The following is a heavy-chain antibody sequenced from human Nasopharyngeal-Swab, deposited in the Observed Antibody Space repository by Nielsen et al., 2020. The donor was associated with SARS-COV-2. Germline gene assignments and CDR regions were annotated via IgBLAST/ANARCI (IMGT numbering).Heavy chain of an antibody. Sequence: VRKRPGKGMEWMGRIDPSDSYTNYSPSFQGHVTISADKSISTAYLQWSSLKASDTAMYYCATTYYYDSSGYPLPYYWGQGTLVTVSS. J-gene: IGHJ4*02. V-gene: IGHV5-10-1*01. CDR2: IDPSDSYT. CDR3: ATTYYYDSSGYPLPYY. D-gene: IGHD3-22*01.